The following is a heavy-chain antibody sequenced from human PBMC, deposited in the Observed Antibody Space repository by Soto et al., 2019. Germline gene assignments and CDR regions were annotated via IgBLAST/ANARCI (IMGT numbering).Heavy chain of an antibody. CDR2: INPSGGST. V-gene: IGHV1-46*01. CDR3: AREALAYCGGDCYSGTSWYFDL. D-gene: IGHD2-21*02. CDR1: GYTFTSYY. J-gene: IGHJ2*01. Sequence: QVQLVQSGAEVKKPGASVEVSCKASGYTFTSYYMHWVRQAPGQGLEWMAIINPSGGSTSYAQKFQGRVTMTRDTSTSTVYMELSSLRSADTAVYYCAREALAYCGGDCYSGTSWYFDLWGRGTLVTVSS.